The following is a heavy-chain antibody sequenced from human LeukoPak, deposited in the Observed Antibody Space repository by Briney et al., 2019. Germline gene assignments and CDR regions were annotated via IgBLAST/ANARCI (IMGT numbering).Heavy chain of an antibody. CDR2: IIPIFGTA. CDR1: GGTFSSYA. Sequence: ASVKVSCKASGGTFSSYAISWVRQAPGQGLEWMGGIIPIFGTANYAQKFQGRVTITTDESTSTAYMELSSLRSEDTAVYYCARGDHYDSRAGVYGGEGTLVTVSS. J-gene: IGHJ4*02. CDR3: ARGDHYDSRAGVY. V-gene: IGHV1-69*05. D-gene: IGHD3-22*01.